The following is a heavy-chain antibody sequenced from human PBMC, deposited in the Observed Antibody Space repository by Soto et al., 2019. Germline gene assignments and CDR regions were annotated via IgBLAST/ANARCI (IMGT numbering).Heavy chain of an antibody. CDR3: ARDPHGQNHSRKYGSRLNYFAY. D-gene: IGHD3-10*01. CDR2: INSDGSST. Sequence: EVQLVESGGGLVQPGGSLRLSCAASGFTFSSYWMHWVRQAPGKGLVWVSRINSDGSSTSYADSVKGRFTISRDNAKKTRYLQMNSLRAEDPAVYYWARDPHGQNHSRKYGSRLNYFAYWGQEPWSPSPQ. J-gene: IGHJ4*01. V-gene: IGHV3-74*01. CDR1: GFTFSSYW.